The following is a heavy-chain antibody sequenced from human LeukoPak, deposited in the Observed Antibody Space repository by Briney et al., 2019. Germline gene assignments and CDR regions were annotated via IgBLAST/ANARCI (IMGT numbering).Heavy chain of an antibody. CDR1: GYTFTSYD. D-gene: IGHD3-22*01. CDR2: MNPNSGNT. Sequence: GASVKVSCKASGYTFTSYDINWVRRATGQGLEWMGWMNPNSGNTGYAQKFQGRVTMTRNTSISTAYMELRSLRSDDTAVYYCARENVYYDSSDYYPRFDYWGQGTLVTVSS. CDR3: ARENVYYDSSDYYPRFDY. V-gene: IGHV1-8*01. J-gene: IGHJ4*02.